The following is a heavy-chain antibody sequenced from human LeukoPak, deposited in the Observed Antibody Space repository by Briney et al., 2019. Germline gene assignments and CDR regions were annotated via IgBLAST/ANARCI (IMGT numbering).Heavy chain of an antibody. J-gene: IGHJ4*01. V-gene: IGHV3-11*04. CDR3: ARGRPGYSSTWAPGY. CDR2: ISSSGGTI. Sequence: PGGSLRLSCAASGFTFSDYHMSWIRQAPGKGLEWISYISSSGGTIYYADSVKGRFTISRDNSKDTLYLQMNSLRAEDTAVYYCARGRPGYSSTWAPGYWGHGTLVTVSS. D-gene: IGHD6-13*01. CDR1: GFTFSDYH.